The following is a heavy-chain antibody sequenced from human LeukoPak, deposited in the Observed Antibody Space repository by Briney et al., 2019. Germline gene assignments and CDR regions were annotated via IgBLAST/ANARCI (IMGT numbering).Heavy chain of an antibody. CDR1: GGTFSSYA. V-gene: IGHV1-69*01. CDR3: ARDKGAEECGGSCYGRYDAFDI. Sequence: SSVKVSCKASGGTFSSYAISGVRQAPGQGLEWMGGIIPIFGTANYAQKFQGRVTITADESTSTAYMELSSLRSEDTAVYYCARDKGAEECGGSCYGRYDAFDIWGQGTMVTVSS. J-gene: IGHJ3*02. D-gene: IGHD2-15*01. CDR2: IIPIFGTA.